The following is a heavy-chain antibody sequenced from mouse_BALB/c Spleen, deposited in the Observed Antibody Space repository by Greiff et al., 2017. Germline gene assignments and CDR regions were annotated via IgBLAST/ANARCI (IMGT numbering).Heavy chain of an antibody. CDR3: ARGGSTMNRGAWFAY. V-gene: IGHV5-6-5*01. Sequence: EVKLVESGGGLVKPGGSLKLSCAASGFTFSSYAMSWVRQTPEKRLEWVASISSGGSTYYPDSVKGRFTISSENARNILYLQMSSLRSEDTAMYYCARGGSTMNRGAWFAYWGQGTMVTVSA. D-gene: IGHD2-4*01. J-gene: IGHJ3*01. CDR2: ISSGGST. CDR1: GFTFSSYA.